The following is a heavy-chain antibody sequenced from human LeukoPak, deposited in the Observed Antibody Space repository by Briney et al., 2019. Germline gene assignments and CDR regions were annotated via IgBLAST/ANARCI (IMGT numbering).Heavy chain of an antibody. CDR1: GFTFSSYD. D-gene: IGHD2-2*01. V-gene: IGHV3-13*01. J-gene: IGHJ6*02. Sequence: GGSLRLSCAASGFTFSSYDMHWVRQATGKGLEWVSAIGTAGDTYYPGSVKGRFTISRDNAKNSLYLQMNSLRAEDTAVYYCARDLIVVVPPDYYYYGMDVWGQGTTVTVSS. CDR3: ARDLIVVVPPDYYYYGMDV. CDR2: IGTAGDT.